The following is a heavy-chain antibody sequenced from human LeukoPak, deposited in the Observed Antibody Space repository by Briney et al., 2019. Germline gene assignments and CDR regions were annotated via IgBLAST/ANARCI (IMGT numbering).Heavy chain of an antibody. Sequence: PGGSLRLSCAASGFTFSSYGMHWVRQAPGKGLEYVSAISSDGGSTYYANSVKGRFTISRDNSKNTLYLQMGSLRADDMAVYYCARDSSRWYPNVLDYWGHGTLVTVPS. D-gene: IGHD6-13*01. CDR3: ARDSSRWYPNVLDY. CDR1: GFTFSSYG. J-gene: IGHJ4*01. V-gene: IGHV3-64*01. CDR2: ISSDGGST.